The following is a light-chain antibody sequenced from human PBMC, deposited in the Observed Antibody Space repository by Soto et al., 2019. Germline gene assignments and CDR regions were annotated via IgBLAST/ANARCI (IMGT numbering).Light chain of an antibody. Sequence: DIQMTQSPSSLSASVGDRVTLTCRASQGITNYLAWYQQKPGKVPKLLIYAASTLQSGVPSRFSCSGSGTDFTLTISSLQPEDVATYYCQKYSSVPWTFGQGTKVEI. CDR1: QGITNY. CDR2: AAS. V-gene: IGKV1-27*01. J-gene: IGKJ1*01. CDR3: QKYSSVPWT.